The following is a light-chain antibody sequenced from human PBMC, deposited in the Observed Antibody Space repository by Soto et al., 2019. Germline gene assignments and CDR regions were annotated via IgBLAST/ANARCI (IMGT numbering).Light chain of an antibody. CDR1: SSDVGGYNY. Sequence: QSALTQPASVSGSPGQWITISCTGTSSDVGGYNYVSWYQQHPGKAPKLMIYDVSNRPSGVSNRFSGSKSGNTASLTISGLQAEDEADYYCSSYTGGSFYVFGTGTKLTVL. CDR3: SSYTGGSFYV. CDR2: DVS. J-gene: IGLJ1*01. V-gene: IGLV2-14*01.